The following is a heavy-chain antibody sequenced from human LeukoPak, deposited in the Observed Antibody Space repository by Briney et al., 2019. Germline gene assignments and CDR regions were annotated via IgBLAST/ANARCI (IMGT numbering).Heavy chain of an antibody. CDR1: GYTFTSYG. D-gene: IGHD5-24*01. CDR3: ARDRGDGYNPYFDY. CDR2: ISAYNGNT. J-gene: IGHJ4*02. V-gene: IGHV1-18*01. Sequence: ASVKVSCKASGYTFTSYGISWVRQAPGQGLERMGWISAYNGNTNDAQKLQGGVTMTTDTSTSTAYMELRSLRSDDTAVYYCARDRGDGYNPYFDYWGQGTLVTVSS.